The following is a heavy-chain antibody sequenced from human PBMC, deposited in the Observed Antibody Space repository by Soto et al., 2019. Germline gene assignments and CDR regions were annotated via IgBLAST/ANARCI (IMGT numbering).Heavy chain of an antibody. CDR2: INHSRVT. J-gene: IGHJ4*02. V-gene: IGHV4-4*02. CDR1: ADSFITSC. D-gene: IGHD6-13*01. Sequence: QLQESCPGRVEPSGTLPLLSGASADSFITSCWSCLRHPPREGLEWIAAINHSRVTNYNPSLKSRVIISLDRSKNQFSLQLNSMTAADTAVYYCSRPEPFTAAGPYWGQGTLVSVSS. CDR3: SRPEPFTAAGPY.